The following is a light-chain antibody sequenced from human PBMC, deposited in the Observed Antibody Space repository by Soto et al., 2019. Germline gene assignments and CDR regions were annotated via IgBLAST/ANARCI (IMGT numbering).Light chain of an antibody. CDR1: QDIAIY. Sequence: DIPMTQSPSTLSASVGDRVTITCLASQDIAIYLAWYQQKPGEAPKLLIYAASTLYGGGPSRFSGSGSGTDFALTITSLQAEDFATYYCQQLRMYPSTFGGGTMV. V-gene: IGKV1-9*01. J-gene: IGKJ4*01. CDR2: AAS. CDR3: QQLRMYPST.